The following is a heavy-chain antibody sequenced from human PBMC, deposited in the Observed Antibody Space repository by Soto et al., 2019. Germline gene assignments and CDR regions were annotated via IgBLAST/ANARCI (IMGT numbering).Heavy chain of an antibody. CDR3: ARGIRLSRGYYGSGSYYVY. CDR1: GGSFSGYY. D-gene: IGHD3-10*01. Sequence: SETLSLTCAVYGGSFSGYYCSWIRQPPGKGLEWIGEINHSGSTNYNPSLKSRVTISVDTSKNQFSLKLSSVTAADTAVYYCARGIRLSRGYYGSGSYYVYWGQGTLVTVSS. CDR2: INHSGST. V-gene: IGHV4-34*01. J-gene: IGHJ4*02.